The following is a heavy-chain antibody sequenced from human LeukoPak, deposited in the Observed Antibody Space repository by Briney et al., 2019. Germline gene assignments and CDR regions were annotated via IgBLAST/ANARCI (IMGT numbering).Heavy chain of an antibody. J-gene: IGHJ4*02. CDR1: GYSISSGYY. Sequence: SETLSLTCTVSGYSISSGYYWGWIRQPPGKGLEWIGSIYHSGSTYYNPSLKSRVTISVDTSKNQFSLKLSSVTAADTAVYYCARGPGSYLLEGRYYFDYWGQGTLVTVSS. CDR3: ARGPGSYLLEGRYYFDY. CDR2: IYHSGST. D-gene: IGHD1-26*01. V-gene: IGHV4-38-2*02.